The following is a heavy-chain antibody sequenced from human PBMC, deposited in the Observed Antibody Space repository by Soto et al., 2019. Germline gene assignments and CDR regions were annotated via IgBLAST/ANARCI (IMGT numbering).Heavy chain of an antibody. CDR2: IIPVLGVE. J-gene: IGHJ6*02. V-gene: IGHV1-69*02. D-gene: IGHD2-15*01. Sequence: QVQLVQSGAEVKRPGSSVKVSCRASGGSFSSYIVSWVRQAPGQGLEWMGRIIPVLGVEYYAQKFQGRVKITADKSTSTADMELSSLRSEDTAVYYCAKSPNPGSATPSEYGMDVWGLGTTVTVSS. CDR3: AKSPNPGSATPSEYGMDV. CDR1: GGSFSSYI.